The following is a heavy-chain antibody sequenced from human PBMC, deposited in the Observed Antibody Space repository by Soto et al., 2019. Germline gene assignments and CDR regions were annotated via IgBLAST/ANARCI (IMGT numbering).Heavy chain of an antibody. J-gene: IGHJ4*02. D-gene: IGHD2-21*01. V-gene: IGHV1-2*04. Sequence: ASVKVSCKASGYTFTGYYMHWVRQAPGQGLEWMGWINPNSGGTNYAQKIQGWVTMTRDTSISTAYMELSRLRSDDTAAYYCARGEGGPRWGSIDYWGRG. CDR2: INPNSGGT. CDR3: ARGEGGPRWGSIDY. CDR1: GYTFTGYY.